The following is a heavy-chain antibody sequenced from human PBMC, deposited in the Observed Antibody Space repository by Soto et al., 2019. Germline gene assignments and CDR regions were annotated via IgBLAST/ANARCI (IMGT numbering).Heavy chain of an antibody. CDR1: GGSISSGGYS. CDR2: IYHSGST. D-gene: IGHD5-18*01. V-gene: IGHV4-30-2*01. CDR3: AKGTWIQLWSGFDY. Sequence: SETLSLTCAVSGGSISSGGYSWSWIRQPPGKGLEWIGYIYHSGSTYYNPSLKSRVTISVDRSKNQFSLKLSSVTAADTAVYYCAKGTWIQLWSGFDYWGQGTLVTVSS. J-gene: IGHJ4*02.